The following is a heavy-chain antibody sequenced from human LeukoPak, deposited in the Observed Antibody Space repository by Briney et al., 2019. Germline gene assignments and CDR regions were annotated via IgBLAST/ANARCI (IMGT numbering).Heavy chain of an antibody. J-gene: IGHJ4*02. Sequence: GGSLRLSCAASGFTFSSYNMNWVRKAPGKGLVWVSCISSGSSTIYYADSVKGRFTISRDNAKNSLYLQMNSLRAEDTAVYYCARSGGAYKPFDLWGQGTLVTVSS. CDR1: GFTFSSYN. D-gene: IGHD2-15*01. V-gene: IGHV3-48*01. CDR2: ISSGSSTI. CDR3: ARSGGAYKPFDL.